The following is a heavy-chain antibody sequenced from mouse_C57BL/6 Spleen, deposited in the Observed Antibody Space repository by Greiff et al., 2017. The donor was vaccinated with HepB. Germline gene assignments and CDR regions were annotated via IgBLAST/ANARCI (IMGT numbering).Heavy chain of an antibody. D-gene: IGHD3-2*01. CDR3: SWRGDRPHYFDY. CDR2: ILPGSGST. J-gene: IGHJ2*01. V-gene: IGHV1-9*01. Sequence: QVQLQQSGAELMKPGASVKFSCKATGYTFTGYWIDWVKQRPGHGLEWIGEILPGSGSTNYNEKFKGKATITAETSSNTAYMQLSSLTTEDSAIYYWSWRGDRPHYFDYWGQGTTLTVSS. CDR1: GYTFTGYW.